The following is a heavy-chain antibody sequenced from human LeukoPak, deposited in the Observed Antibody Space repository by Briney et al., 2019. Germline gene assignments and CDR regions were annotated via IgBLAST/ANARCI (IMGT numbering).Heavy chain of an antibody. Sequence: SETLSLTCTVSGGSISSYYWSWIRQPPGKGLEWIGYIYYSGSTNYNPSLKSRVTISVDTSKNQFSLKLSSVTAADTAVYYCARSGWYDAFDIWGQGTMVTVSS. CDR2: IYYSGST. J-gene: IGHJ3*02. CDR1: GGSISSYY. V-gene: IGHV4-59*01. CDR3: ARSGWYDAFDI. D-gene: IGHD6-19*01.